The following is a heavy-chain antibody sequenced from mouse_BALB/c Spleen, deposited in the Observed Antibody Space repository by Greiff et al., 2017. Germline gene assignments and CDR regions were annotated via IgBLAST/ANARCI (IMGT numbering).Heavy chain of an antibody. CDR2: INHSNGGT. J-gene: IGHJ2*01. CDR3: TGYYDYGGYYFDD. Sequence: QVQLLQPGAELVKPGASVKLSCKASGYTFTSYWMHWVKLSPGQGLEWIGVINHSNGGTNYKEKFKGKATLTVDKASSTAYMQLSSLTSEDSAVYYCTGYYDYGGYYFDDWGQGTTLTVSS. D-gene: IGHD2-4*01. V-gene: IGHV1S81*02. CDR1: GYTFTSYW.